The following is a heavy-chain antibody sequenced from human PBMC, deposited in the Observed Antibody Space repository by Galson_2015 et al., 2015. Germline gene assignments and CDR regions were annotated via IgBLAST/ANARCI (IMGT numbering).Heavy chain of an antibody. CDR1: ASSFTTYW. CDR2: ICPGDSDT. J-gene: IGHJ6*02. CDR3: ARLPAAHTYYYYGMDV. Sequence: QSGAEVTKPGESLQISCTGAASSFTTYWIGWVRQMPGQGLEWMGIICPGDSDTRYSPSFQGQVTISADKSNSTAYLQWSSLKASDTAMYYCARLPAAHTYYYYGMDVWGQGTTVTVSS. D-gene: IGHD2-2*01. V-gene: IGHV5-51*03.